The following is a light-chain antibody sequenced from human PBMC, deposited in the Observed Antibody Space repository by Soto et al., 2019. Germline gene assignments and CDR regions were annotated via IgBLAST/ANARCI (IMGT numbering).Light chain of an antibody. J-gene: IGKJ4*01. CDR1: QSVRDN. V-gene: IGKV3D-15*01. CDR3: QQYDNWPLT. CDR2: GAS. Sequence: EIVMTQSPDILSVSPGERATLSCRASQSVRDNLAWYQQKFGQPPRLLIYGASTRATGIPARFSGSGSGTEFTLTISSLQSEDFAVYYCQQYDNWPLTFGGGTKVEIK.